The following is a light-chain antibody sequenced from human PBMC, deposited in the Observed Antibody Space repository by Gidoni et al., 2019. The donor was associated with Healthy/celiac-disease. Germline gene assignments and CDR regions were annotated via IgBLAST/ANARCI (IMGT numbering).Light chain of an antibody. J-gene: IGLJ1*01. Sequence: SKLTQDPFVSVALGQTVRITCQGDSLRSYYASWYQQKPGQAPVLGIYGKNNRPSGIPDRFSGSNSGNTASLTITGAQAEDEADYYCNSRDSSGNHLIFGSGTTVTVL. CDR3: NSRDSSGNHLI. V-gene: IGLV3-19*01. CDR1: SLRSYY. CDR2: GKN.